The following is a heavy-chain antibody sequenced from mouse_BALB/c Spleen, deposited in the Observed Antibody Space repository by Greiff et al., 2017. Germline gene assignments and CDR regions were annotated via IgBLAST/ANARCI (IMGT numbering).Heavy chain of an antibody. CDR1: GFTFSSFG. V-gene: IGHV5-17*02. J-gene: IGHJ2*01. CDR2: ISSGSSTI. Sequence: EVQVVESGGGLVQPGGSRKLSCAASGFTFSSFGMHWVRQAPEKGLEWVAYISSGSSTIYYADTVKGRFTISRDNPKNTLFLQMTSLRSEDTAMYYCARWGEGYFDYWGQGTTLTVSS. CDR3: ARWGEGYFDY.